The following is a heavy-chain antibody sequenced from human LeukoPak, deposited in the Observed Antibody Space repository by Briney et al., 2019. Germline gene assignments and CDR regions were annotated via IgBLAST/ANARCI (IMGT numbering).Heavy chain of an antibody. CDR3: ADYYGSGSYIYYFDY. Sequence: SETLSLTCTVSGGSISSYYWSWIRQPPGKGLEWIGYIYYSGSTNYNPSLKSRVTISVDTSKSQFSLKLSSVTAADKAVYYCADYYGSGSYIYYFDYWGQGTLVTVSS. J-gene: IGHJ4*02. D-gene: IGHD3-10*01. CDR1: GGSISSYY. V-gene: IGHV4-59*12. CDR2: IYYSGST.